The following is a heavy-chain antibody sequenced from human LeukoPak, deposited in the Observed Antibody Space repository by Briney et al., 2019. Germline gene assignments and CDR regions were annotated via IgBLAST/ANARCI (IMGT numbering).Heavy chain of an antibody. CDR1: GGPLTSYY. CDR2: IYTSGST. J-gene: IGHJ3*02. Sequence: PSETLSLTCAVSGGPLTSYYWSWIRQPAGKGLEWIGRIYTSGSTNYNPSLKSRVTISVDTSKNQFSLKLSSVTAADTAVYYCASAAAARGAFDIWGQGTMVTVSS. CDR3: ASAAAARGAFDI. D-gene: IGHD6-13*01. V-gene: IGHV4-4*07.